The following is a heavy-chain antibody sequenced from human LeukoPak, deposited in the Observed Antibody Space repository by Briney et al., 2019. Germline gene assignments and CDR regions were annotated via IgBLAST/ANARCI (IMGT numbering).Heavy chain of an antibody. Sequence: GGSLRLSCAASGFTFSSYAMHWVRQAPGKGLEGVAVISYDGSNKYYADSVKGRFTISRDNSKNTLYLQMNSLRAEDTAVYYCARDFRGYCSSTSCYSVGYWGQATLVTVSS. J-gene: IGHJ4*02. CDR1: GFTFSSYA. CDR2: ISYDGSNK. CDR3: ARDFRGYCSSTSCYSVGY. V-gene: IGHV3-30-3*01. D-gene: IGHD2-2*03.